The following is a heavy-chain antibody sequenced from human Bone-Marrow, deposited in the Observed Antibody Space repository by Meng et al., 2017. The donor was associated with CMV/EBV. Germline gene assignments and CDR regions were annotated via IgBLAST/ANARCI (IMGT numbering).Heavy chain of an antibody. Sequence: SETLSLTCTVSGGSISSYYWSWIRQPPGKGLEWIGYIYYSGSTNYNPSLKSRVTISVDTSKNQFSLKLSSVTAADTAVYYCARGVVTGTIYYYYGMDVWGQGTTVTVSS. J-gene: IGHJ6*02. V-gene: IGHV4-59*12. CDR1: GGSISSYY. D-gene: IGHD1-7*01. CDR3: ARGVVTGTIYYYYGMDV. CDR2: IYYSGST.